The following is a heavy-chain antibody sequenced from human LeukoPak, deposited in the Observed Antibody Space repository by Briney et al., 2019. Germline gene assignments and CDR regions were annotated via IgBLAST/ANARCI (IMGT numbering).Heavy chain of an antibody. J-gene: IGHJ4*02. D-gene: IGHD4-17*01. CDR3: ARDTTVTTCGY. V-gene: IGHV3-21*01. Sequence: GGSLRLSCAASGFTFSSYSMNWVRQAPGKGLEWVSSISSSSYIYYADSVKGRFTISRDNAKNSLYLQMNGLRAEDTAVYYCARDTTVTTCGYWGQGTLVTVSS. CDR1: GFTFSSYS. CDR2: ISSSSYI.